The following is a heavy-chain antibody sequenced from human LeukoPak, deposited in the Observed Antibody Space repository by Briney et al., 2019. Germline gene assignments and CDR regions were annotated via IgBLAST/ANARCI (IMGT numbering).Heavy chain of an antibody. J-gene: IGHJ4*02. CDR1: GFTVSSDY. CDR3: AKGSIWDILTGYRFFDY. V-gene: IGHV3-66*01. D-gene: IGHD3-9*01. Sequence: GGSLRLSCAASGFTVSSDYMGWVRQAPEKGLEWVSLISSGGSTYYADSLKGRFTISRDNSKNTLYLQMNSLRAEDTAVYYCAKGSIWDILTGYRFFDYWGQGTLVTVSS. CDR2: ISSGGST.